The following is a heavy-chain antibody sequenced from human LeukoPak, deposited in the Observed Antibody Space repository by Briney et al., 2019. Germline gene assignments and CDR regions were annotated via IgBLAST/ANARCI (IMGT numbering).Heavy chain of an antibody. J-gene: IGHJ3*02. CDR3: ARDPEFRGSRGDGGAFDI. CDR1: GFTFSSYA. D-gene: IGHD1-26*01. CDR2: ISGSGGST. V-gene: IGHV3-23*01. Sequence: GGSLRLSCAASGFTFSSYAMSWVRQAPGKGLEWVSAISGSGGSTYYADSVKGRFTISRDNSKNTLYLQMNSLRAEDTAVYYCARDPEFRGSRGDGGAFDIWGQGTMVTVSS.